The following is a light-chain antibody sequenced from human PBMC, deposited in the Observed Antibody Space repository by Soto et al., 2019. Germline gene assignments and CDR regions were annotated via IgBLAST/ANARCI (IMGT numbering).Light chain of an antibody. J-gene: IGLJ2*01. Sequence: QAVVTQEPSLTVSPGGTVTLTCGSSTGAVTTDQYPYWFQQKPGQAPRTLIYDTSNKHSWTPARFSGSLLGGKAALTLSGAQPEDEADYYCLRSYRGAVVFGGGTKLTVL. CDR1: TGAVTTDQY. CDR2: DTS. V-gene: IGLV7-46*01. CDR3: LRSYRGAVV.